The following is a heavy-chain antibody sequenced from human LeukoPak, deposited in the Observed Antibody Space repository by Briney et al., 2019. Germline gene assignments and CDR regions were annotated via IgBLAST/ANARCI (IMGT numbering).Heavy chain of an antibody. V-gene: IGHV4-39*01. CDR3: ARTYCSGGSCHFDY. J-gene: IGHJ4*02. Sequence: SETLSLTCAVSGGSISSSNYYWSWIRQPPGRELEWIASINYGGTTYYKPSLKSRVTISVDTSKNQFSLKLSSVTAADTAVYYCARTYCSGGSCHFDYWGQGTLVTVSS. D-gene: IGHD2-15*01. CDR1: GGSISSSNYY. CDR2: INYGGTT.